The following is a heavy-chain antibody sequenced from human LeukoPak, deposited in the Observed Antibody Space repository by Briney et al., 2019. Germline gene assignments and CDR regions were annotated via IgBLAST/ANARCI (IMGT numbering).Heavy chain of an antibody. V-gene: IGHV4-38-2*01. CDR3: ARATFGNYYDFDY. D-gene: IGHD1-26*01. CDR2: IYHSGST. Sequence: PSETLSLTCAVSGYSISSGCYWGWIRQPPGKGLEWIGSIYHSGSTYYNPSLKSRVTISVDTSKNQFSLKLSSVTAADTAVYYCARATFGNYYDFDYWGQGTLVTVSS. J-gene: IGHJ4*02. CDR1: GYSISSGCY.